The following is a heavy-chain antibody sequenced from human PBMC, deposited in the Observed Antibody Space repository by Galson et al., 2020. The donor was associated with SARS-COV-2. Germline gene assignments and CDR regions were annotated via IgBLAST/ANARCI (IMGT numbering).Heavy chain of an antibody. CDR1: GYTFTSYG. D-gene: IGHD3-10*01. J-gene: IGHJ6*02. CDR2: ISAYNGNT. V-gene: IGHV1-18*01. Sequence: ASVKVSCKASGYTFTSYGISWVRQAPGQGLEWMGWISAYNGNTNYAQKLQGRVTMTTDTSTSTAYMELRSLRSDDTAVYYCARNGMVQGVPPWYYYYGMDVWGQGTTVTVSS. CDR3: ARNGMVQGVPPWYYYYGMDV.